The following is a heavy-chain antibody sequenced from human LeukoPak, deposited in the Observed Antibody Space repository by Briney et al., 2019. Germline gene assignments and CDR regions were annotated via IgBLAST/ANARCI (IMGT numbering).Heavy chain of an antibody. D-gene: IGHD3-10*01. CDR3: ARDRPGDGYFDY. V-gene: IGHV3-66*01. CDR1: GFTVSSND. J-gene: IGHJ4*02. Sequence: PGGSLRLSCAASGFTVSSNDMTWVRQTLGKGLEWVSIIYSGGNTYYTGSVKGRFTISRDHSKNTLYLQMNSLRAEDTAVFYCARDRPGDGYFDYWGQGTLVTVSS. CDR2: IYSGGNT.